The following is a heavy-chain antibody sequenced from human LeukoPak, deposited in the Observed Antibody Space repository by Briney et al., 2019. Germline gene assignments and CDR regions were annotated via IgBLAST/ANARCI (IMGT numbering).Heavy chain of an antibody. J-gene: IGHJ5*02. CDR3: ASQRRLGYCSSTSCYYSNWFDP. D-gene: IGHD2-2*01. CDR2: ISAYNGNT. CDR1: GYTFTSYG. Sequence: GASVKASCKASGYTFTSYGISWVRQAPGQGLEWMGWISAYNGNTNYAQKLQGRVTMTTDTSTSTAYMELRSLRSDDTAVYYCASQRRLGYCSSTSCYYSNWFDPWGHGTLVTVSS. V-gene: IGHV1-18*01.